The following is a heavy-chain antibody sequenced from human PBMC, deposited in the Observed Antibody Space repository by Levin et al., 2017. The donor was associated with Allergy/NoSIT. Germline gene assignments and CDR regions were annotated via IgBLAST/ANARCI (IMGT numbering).Heavy chain of an antibody. CDR3: ARDRIAFWTPLRYYYMDV. V-gene: IGHV1-2*06. CDR1: GYIFNEYW. Sequence: ASVKVSCKASGYIFNEYWMHWVLQAPGQGLEWMGRINPNNGATNYAQIFQGRVTLTRDTSISTVYMELSRLRSDDTAVYYCARDRIAFWTPLRYYYMDVWGKGTTVTVS. CDR2: INPNNGAT. D-gene: IGHD3/OR15-3a*01. J-gene: IGHJ6*03.